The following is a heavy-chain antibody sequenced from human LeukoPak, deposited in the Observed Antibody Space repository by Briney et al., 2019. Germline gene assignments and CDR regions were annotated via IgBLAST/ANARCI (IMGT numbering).Heavy chain of an antibody. CDR3: ARSLWFGELSYYYYMDV. Sequence: GGSLRLSCAASGFTFSSYAMHWVRQAPGKGLEYVSAISSNGGSTYYANSVKGRFTISRDNSKNTLYLQMGSLRAEVMAVYYCARSLWFGELSYYYYMDVWGKGTTVTVSS. CDR2: ISSNGGST. CDR1: GFTFSSYA. J-gene: IGHJ6*03. V-gene: IGHV3-64*01. D-gene: IGHD3-10*01.